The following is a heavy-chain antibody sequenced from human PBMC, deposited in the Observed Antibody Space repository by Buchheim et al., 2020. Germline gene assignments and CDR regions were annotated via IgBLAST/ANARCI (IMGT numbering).Heavy chain of an antibody. J-gene: IGHJ4*02. CDR2: IRQDGREK. CDR3: ARGPRGPFDY. CDR1: GFTFINYW. Sequence: EVQLVESGGGLVQPGGSLRLSCATSGFTFINYWMSWVRQAPGMGLEWVANIRQDGREKYFVDSVKGRFTISRDNGKNSLYLQMNSLRAEDTGVYYCARGPRGPFDYWGQGTL. V-gene: IGHV3-7*01. D-gene: IGHD3-10*01.